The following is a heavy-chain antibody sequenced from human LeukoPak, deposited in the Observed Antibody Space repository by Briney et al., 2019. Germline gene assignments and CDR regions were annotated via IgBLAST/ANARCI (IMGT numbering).Heavy chain of an antibody. D-gene: IGHD2-2*01. CDR2: IIPIFGTA. J-gene: IGHJ4*02. V-gene: IGHV1-69*13. Sequence: SVKVSCKASGGAFSSYAISWVRQAPGQGLEWMGGIIPIFGTANYAQKFQGRVTITADESTSTAYMELSSLRSEDTAVYYCAREGGSGCSSTSCSFDYWGQGTLVTVSS. CDR1: GGAFSSYA. CDR3: AREGGSGCSSTSCSFDY.